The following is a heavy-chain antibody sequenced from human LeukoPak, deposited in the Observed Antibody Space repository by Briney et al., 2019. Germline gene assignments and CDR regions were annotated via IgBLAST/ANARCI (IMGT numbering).Heavy chain of an antibody. CDR3: ARGARFLEWFREWYFDY. CDR2: IYYSGST. CDR1: GGSISSYY. D-gene: IGHD3-3*01. Sequence: PSETLSLTCTVSGGSISSYYWSWIRQPPGKGLEWIGYIYYSGSTNYNPSLKSRVTISVDTSKNQFSLKLSSVTAADTAVYYCARGARFLEWFREWYFDYWGQGTLVTVSS. J-gene: IGHJ4*02. V-gene: IGHV4-59*13.